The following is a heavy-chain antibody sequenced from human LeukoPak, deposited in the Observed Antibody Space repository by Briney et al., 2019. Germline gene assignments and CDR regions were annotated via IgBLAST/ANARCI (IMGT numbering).Heavy chain of an antibody. Sequence: SETLSLTCTVSGGSISSFYWSWIRQPAGKGLEWIGRIYTSGTTNYNPSLKSRVTISLNTSKNQFSLKLSSVTAADTAVYYCARSPIEHIVVVTAIPPYYFDYWGQGTLVTVSS. J-gene: IGHJ4*02. CDR1: GGSISSFY. V-gene: IGHV4-4*07. CDR2: IYTSGTT. CDR3: ARSPIEHIVVVTAIPPYYFDY. D-gene: IGHD2-21*02.